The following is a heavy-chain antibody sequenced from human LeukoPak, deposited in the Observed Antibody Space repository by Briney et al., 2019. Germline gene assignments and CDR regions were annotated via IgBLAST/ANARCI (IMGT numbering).Heavy chain of an antibody. CDR1: GFTFSSYA. V-gene: IGHV3-23*01. D-gene: IGHD2-2*01. CDR2: ISGNGGST. J-gene: IGHJ4*02. CDR3: AKEEGVPEYCSSTSCYGIDY. Sequence: SGGSLRLSCAASGFTFSSYAMSWVRQAPGKGLEWVSAISGNGGSTYYADSVKGRFTISRDNSKNTLYLQMNSLRAEDTAVYYCAKEEGVPEYCSSTSCYGIDYWGQGTLVTVSS.